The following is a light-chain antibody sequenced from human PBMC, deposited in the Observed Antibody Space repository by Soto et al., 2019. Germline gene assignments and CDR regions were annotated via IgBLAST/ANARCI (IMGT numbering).Light chain of an antibody. J-gene: IGKJ4*01. CDR2: GAA. Sequence: EILMTQSPATLSVSPGEPVTFSCRASRSVSNRLAWYQHKPGQAPRLLISGAANGATGIPPQFSGSGSGTEFTLTVDSLQSDDIAVYYCQQYYNWPVTFGGGTKVEIK. CDR3: QQYYNWPVT. V-gene: IGKV3-15*01. CDR1: RSVSNR.